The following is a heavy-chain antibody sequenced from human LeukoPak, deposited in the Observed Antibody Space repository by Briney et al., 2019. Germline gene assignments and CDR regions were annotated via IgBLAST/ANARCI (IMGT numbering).Heavy chain of an antibody. D-gene: IGHD6-13*01. CDR2: IYYSGST. CDR3: ARQGGIAAAGTTFDY. J-gene: IGHJ4*02. CDR1: GGSISSSSYY. V-gene: IGHV4-39*01. Sequence: PSETLSPTCTVSGGSISSSSYYWGWIRQPPGKGLEWIGSIYYSGSTYYNPSLKSRVTISVDTSKNQFSLKLSSVTAADTAVYYCARQGGIAAAGTTFDYWGQGTLVTVSS.